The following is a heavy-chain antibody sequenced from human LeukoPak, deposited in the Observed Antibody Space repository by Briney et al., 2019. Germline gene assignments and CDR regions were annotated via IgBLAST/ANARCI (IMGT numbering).Heavy chain of an antibody. CDR3: ARDRKRANYYGSGSYNYYYYYMDV. D-gene: IGHD3-10*01. CDR2: INTNTGNP. Sequence: ASVTVSCKASGYTFTSYAMNWVRQAPGQGLEWMGWINTNTGNPTYAQGFIGRFVFSLDTSVSTAYLQISSLKAEDTAVYYCARDRKRANYYGSGSYNYYYYYMDVWGKGTTVTVSS. V-gene: IGHV7-4-1*02. CDR1: GYTFTSYA. J-gene: IGHJ6*03.